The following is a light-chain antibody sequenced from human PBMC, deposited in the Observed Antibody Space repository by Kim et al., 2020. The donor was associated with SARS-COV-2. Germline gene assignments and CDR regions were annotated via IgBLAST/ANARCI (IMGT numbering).Light chain of an antibody. Sequence: QSVLTQPPSVSATPGQKVTISCSGTTSNIGNNYVSWYQQVPGSAPTLLIYDHDNRPSEIPDRFSGSQSGASATLGITDLQTGDEADYFCATWDNSLNTWVFGGGTQLTVL. V-gene: IGLV1-51*01. CDR2: DHD. CDR3: ATWDNSLNTWV. J-gene: IGLJ3*02. CDR1: TSNIGNNY.